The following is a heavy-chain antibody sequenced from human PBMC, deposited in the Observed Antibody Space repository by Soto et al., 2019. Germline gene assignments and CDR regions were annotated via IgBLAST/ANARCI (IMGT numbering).Heavy chain of an antibody. CDR3: ARDSSFAFDI. J-gene: IGHJ3*02. D-gene: IGHD3-16*02. CDR2: IRSGGTM. V-gene: IGHV3-48*01. CDR1: GFTFTIFS. Sequence: GGALRVSYTASGFTFTIFSINWVRQAPGKGLEWISNIRSGGTMFSADSLKGRFTISRDNARNSLSLQLNSLRAEDTAVYYCARDSSFAFDIWGQGTMVTVSS.